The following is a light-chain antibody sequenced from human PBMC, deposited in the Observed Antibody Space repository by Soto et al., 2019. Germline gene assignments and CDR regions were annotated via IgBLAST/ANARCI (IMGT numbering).Light chain of an antibody. CDR1: QDVSSN. CDR2: GAS. Sequence: EMVVTQSPATLSVSPGERATLSCRASQDVSSNLAWYQQKPGQAPSLLIYGASTRATGTPARFSGSGSGTDFTLTISSLQPEDFATYYCQQSYSTPWTLGQGTKVDIK. CDR3: QQSYSTPWT. J-gene: IGKJ1*01. V-gene: IGKV3-15*01.